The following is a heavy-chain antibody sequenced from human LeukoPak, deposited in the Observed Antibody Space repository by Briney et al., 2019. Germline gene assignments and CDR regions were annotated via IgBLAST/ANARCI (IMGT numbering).Heavy chain of an antibody. V-gene: IGHV4-61*09. Sequence: PSETLSLTRTVSGGSISSTSYYWSWIRQPAGKGLEWIGHIYTTGSTNYNPSLKSRVTISLDTSKNHFSLKLSSVTAADTAVYYCARGAYFYGSGINWFDPWGQGTLITVSS. CDR1: GGSISSTSYY. J-gene: IGHJ5*02. CDR3: ARGAYFYGSGINWFDP. CDR2: IYTTGST. D-gene: IGHD3-10*01.